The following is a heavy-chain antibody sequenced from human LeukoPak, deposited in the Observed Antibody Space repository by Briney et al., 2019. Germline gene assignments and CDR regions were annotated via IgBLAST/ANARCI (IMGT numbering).Heavy chain of an antibody. CDR2: IIPIFGTA. CDR3: ARRPPYYSLEHYGMDV. CDR1: GGTFSSYA. D-gene: IGHD3-16*01. Sequence: SVKVSCKASGGTFSSYAISLVRQAPGQGLEWMGGIIPIFGTANYAQKFQGRVTITADESTSTAYMELSSLRSEDTAVYYCARRPPYYSLEHYGMDVWGKGTTVTVSS. V-gene: IGHV1-69*01. J-gene: IGHJ6*04.